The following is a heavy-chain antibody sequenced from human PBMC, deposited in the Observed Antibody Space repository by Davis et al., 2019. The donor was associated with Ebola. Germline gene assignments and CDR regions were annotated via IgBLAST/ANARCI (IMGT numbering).Heavy chain of an antibody. D-gene: IGHD3-3*01. V-gene: IGHV1-18*01. CDR2: INTYNANT. CDR3: AREGVAEDFDY. J-gene: IGHJ4*02. CDR1: GYTFTSYG. Sequence: ASVKVSCKASGYTFTSYGLSWVRQAPGQGLEWMGRINTYNANTNYAQKFQGRVTMTTDTSTTTAYMELKSLGSDDTAVYYCAREGVAEDFDYWGQGTLVTVSS.